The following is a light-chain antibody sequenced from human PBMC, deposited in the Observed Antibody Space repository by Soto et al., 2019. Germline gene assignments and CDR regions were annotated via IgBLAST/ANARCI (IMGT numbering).Light chain of an antibody. CDR3: EAWDVSLNAWV. V-gene: IGLV1-44*01. CDR2: RND. J-gene: IGLJ3*02. CDR1: SSNIGSNV. Sequence: QSVLTQPPSASGTPGQRVTISCSGSSSNIGSNVVNWHQQLPGTAPKLLIYRNDQRPSAFPDRFSGSKSGTSASLAISGLQSEAEADYYCEAWDVSLNAWVFGGGTKLTVL.